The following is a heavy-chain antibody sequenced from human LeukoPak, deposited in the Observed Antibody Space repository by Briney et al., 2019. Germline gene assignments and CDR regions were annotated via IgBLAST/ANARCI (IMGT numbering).Heavy chain of an antibody. CDR3: ARYSLRGNYYYFDY. Sequence: SETLSLTCTVSGGSISSSSYYWGWIRQPPGKGLVCIGNIYYSGSTYYNPSLKSRVTMSVDVSNNQFSLKLSSVTAADTAVYYCARYSLRGNYYYFDYWGQGTLVTVSS. CDR1: GGSISSSSYY. V-gene: IGHV4-39*01. D-gene: IGHD1-7*01. CDR2: IYYSGST. J-gene: IGHJ4*02.